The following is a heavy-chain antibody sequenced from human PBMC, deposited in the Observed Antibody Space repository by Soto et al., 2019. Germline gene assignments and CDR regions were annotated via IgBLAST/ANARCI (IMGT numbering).Heavy chain of an antibody. CDR3: AKGHGYGFDY. J-gene: IGHJ4*02. CDR2: ISGSGGST. D-gene: IGHD5-18*01. V-gene: IGHV3-23*01. Sequence: GGSLRLSCAVAGFTFSSYAMNWVRQAPGEGLEWVSGISGSGGSTYHADSVKGRLTISRDNSKNTLYLQMNSLRAEDTAVYYCAKGHGYGFDYWGQGTLVTVSS. CDR1: GFTFSSYA.